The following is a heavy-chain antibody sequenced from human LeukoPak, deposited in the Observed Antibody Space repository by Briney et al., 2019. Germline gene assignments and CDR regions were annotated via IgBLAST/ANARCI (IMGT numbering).Heavy chain of an antibody. Sequence: PSETLSLTSTVPGGSISSYYWSSIRQPPGKGLGRVGYIYYSGSTNYNLSLKSRVTISVGTFKNQVSLKLNSVTAADTAVYYCARTHYDFWSGYYPPSYYFDYWGQGTLVTVSS. CDR3: ARTHYDFWSGYYPPSYYFDY. CDR2: IYYSGST. V-gene: IGHV4-59*01. J-gene: IGHJ4*02. CDR1: GGSISSYY. D-gene: IGHD3-3*01.